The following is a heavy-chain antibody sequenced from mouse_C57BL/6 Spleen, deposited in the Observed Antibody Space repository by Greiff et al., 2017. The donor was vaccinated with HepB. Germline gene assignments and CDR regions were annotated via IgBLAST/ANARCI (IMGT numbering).Heavy chain of an antibody. D-gene: IGHD1-1*01. J-gene: IGHJ2*01. Sequence: EVMLVESGGGLVKPGGSLKLSCAASGFTFSSYAMSWVRQTPEKRLEWVATISDGGSYTYYPDNVKGRFTISRDNAKNNLYLQMSHLKSEDTAMYYCAVVATEYFDYWGQGTTLTVSS. CDR2: ISDGGSYT. CDR3: AVVATEYFDY. CDR1: GFTFSSYA. V-gene: IGHV5-4*03.